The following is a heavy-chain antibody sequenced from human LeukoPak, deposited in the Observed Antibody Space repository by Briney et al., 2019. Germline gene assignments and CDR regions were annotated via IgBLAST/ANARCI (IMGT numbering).Heavy chain of an antibody. CDR1: GFTFSSYS. CDR2: ISSSSSYI. V-gene: IGHV3-21*03. D-gene: IGHD1-26*01. CDR3: ARVGIGRYSFDS. J-gene: IGHJ4*02. Sequence: GGSLRLSCAASGFTFSSYSMNWVRQAPGKGLEWVSSISSSSSYIYYADSVKGRFTISRDNARNTLYLEMNSLRAEDTAVYYCARVGIGRYSFDSWGQGTLVTVS.